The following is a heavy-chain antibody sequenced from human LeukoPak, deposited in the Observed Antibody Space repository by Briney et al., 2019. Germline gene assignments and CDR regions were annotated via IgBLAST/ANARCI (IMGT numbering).Heavy chain of an antibody. Sequence: GGSLRLSCAASGFTFSSYWMSWVRQAPGKGLEWVTNIKRDGSEKYYVDSVKGRFTISRDNAKNSLYLQMNSLRAEDTAVYYCARDSDIAVAYDYWGQGTLVTVSS. D-gene: IGHD6-19*01. J-gene: IGHJ4*02. CDR2: IKRDGSEK. CDR3: ARDSDIAVAYDY. CDR1: GFTFSSYW. V-gene: IGHV3-7*03.